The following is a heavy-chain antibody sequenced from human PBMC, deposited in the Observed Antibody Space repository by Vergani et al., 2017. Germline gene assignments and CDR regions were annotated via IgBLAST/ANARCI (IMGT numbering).Heavy chain of an antibody. CDR1: GGSISSSSYY. V-gene: IGHV4-39*01. D-gene: IGHD3-22*01. CDR2: IYYSGST. Sequence: QLQLPESGPGLVKPSETLSLTCTVSGGSISSSSYYWGWIRQPPGKGLEWIGSIYYSGSTYYNPSLKSRVTISVDTAKNQFSLKLRAVTAAETAVYYCARHLGVVVRTVWFDPWGQGTLVTVSS. J-gene: IGHJ5*02. CDR3: ARHLGVVVRTVWFDP.